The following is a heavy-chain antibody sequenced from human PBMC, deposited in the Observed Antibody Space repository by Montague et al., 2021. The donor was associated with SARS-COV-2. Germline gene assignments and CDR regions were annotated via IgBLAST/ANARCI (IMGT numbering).Heavy chain of an antibody. CDR1: GDSISGNTYK. D-gene: IGHD6-19*01. CDR2: VYSSGRT. J-gene: IGHJ6*02. Sequence: SETLSLTCTVSGDSISGNTYKWGWIRQPPGKGLEFIASVYSSGRTHYTPSLQSRVTLSVDTSKNEISLKVTSVTAADTSVYYCARLALSGWPSYYLYGLDVWGPGTMITVSS. CDR3: ARLALSGWPSYYLYGLDV. V-gene: IGHV4-39*01.